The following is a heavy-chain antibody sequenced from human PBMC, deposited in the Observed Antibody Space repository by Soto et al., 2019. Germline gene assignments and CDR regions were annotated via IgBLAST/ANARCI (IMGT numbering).Heavy chain of an antibody. Sequence: QVQLQESGPGLVKPSQTLYLTCTVSGGSISSCVYYWSWIRQRPGQGLEGIGYIYYSRSTYYNPSRKSRVNISVDTSKNQFSLKLSSVTAADTAVYYCARDGQLVGSGTDYWGQGTLVTVSS. J-gene: IGHJ4*02. CDR3: ARDGQLVGSGTDY. D-gene: IGHD6-13*01. CDR2: IYYSRST. V-gene: IGHV4-31*03. CDR1: GGSISSCVYY.